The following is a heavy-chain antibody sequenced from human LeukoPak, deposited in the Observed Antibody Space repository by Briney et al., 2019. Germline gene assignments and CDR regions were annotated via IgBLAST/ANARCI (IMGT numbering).Heavy chain of an antibody. J-gene: IGHJ4*02. CDR2: INPNSGGT. D-gene: IGHD3-3*01. Sequence: ASVKVSCKASGYTFTGYYMHWVRQAPGQGLEWMGWINPNSGGTNYAQKFQGRVTMTRDTSISTAYMELSRLRSDDTAVYYCARNFYAGGYYFDYWGQGTLVTVSS. CDR3: ARNFYAGGYYFDY. CDR1: GYTFTGYY. V-gene: IGHV1-2*02.